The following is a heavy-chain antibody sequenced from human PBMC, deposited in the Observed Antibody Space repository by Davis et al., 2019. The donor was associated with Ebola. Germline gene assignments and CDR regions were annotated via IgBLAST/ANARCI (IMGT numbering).Heavy chain of an antibody. V-gene: IGHV4-4*07. CDR1: GGSISSYY. Sequence: PSETLSLTCTVSGGSISSYYWSWIRQPAGKGLEWIGRIYTSGSTNYNPSLKSRVTMSVDTSKNQFPLKLSSVTAADTAVYYCARAPLHCSSTSCFFDYWGQGTLVTVSS. CDR2: IYTSGST. J-gene: IGHJ4*02. D-gene: IGHD2-2*01. CDR3: ARAPLHCSSTSCFFDY.